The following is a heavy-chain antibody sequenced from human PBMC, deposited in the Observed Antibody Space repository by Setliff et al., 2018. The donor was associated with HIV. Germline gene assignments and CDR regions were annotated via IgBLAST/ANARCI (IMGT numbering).Heavy chain of an antibody. Sequence: GGSLRLSCVASRFSLFRDYGMHWVRQAPGKGLEWVASIKEDGSEKYYVDSVKGRFTISRDNAKNTLYLQMNSLRVEDTAIYYCVKDILGWSFDYWGQGTLVTVSS. CDR3: VKDILGWSFDY. D-gene: IGHD2-15*01. V-gene: IGHV3-7*03. CDR2: IKEDGSEK. CDR1: RFSLFRDYG. J-gene: IGHJ4*02.